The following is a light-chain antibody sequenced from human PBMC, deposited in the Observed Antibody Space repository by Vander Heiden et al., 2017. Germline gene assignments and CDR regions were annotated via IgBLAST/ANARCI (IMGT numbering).Light chain of an antibody. Sequence: SYELTQPPSVSVSPGQTARITCSRYTCPKQYAYWYRQKPGQAPVRVIYNDSERPSGIPERVSGSSSGTTATLTISGVQAEEEADYYCQSAESSGNCVVFGGGTKLTVL. CDR3: QSAESSGNCVV. CDR2: NDS. J-gene: IGLJ2*01. V-gene: IGLV3-25*02. CDR1: TCPKQY.